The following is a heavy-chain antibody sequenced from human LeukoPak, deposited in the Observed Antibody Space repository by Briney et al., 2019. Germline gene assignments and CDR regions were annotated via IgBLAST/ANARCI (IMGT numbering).Heavy chain of an antibody. Sequence: TGGSLRLSCAASGFTFTNYPMSWVRQAPGKGLEWVSYISSSSGSKHYADSVRGRFAISRDNAKNSLYLQMNSLRDEDTAVYYCARGRQWRGFDYWGQGALVTVSS. J-gene: IGHJ4*02. CDR3: ARGRQWRGFDY. V-gene: IGHV3-48*02. CDR1: GFTFTNYP. D-gene: IGHD6-19*01. CDR2: ISSSSGSK.